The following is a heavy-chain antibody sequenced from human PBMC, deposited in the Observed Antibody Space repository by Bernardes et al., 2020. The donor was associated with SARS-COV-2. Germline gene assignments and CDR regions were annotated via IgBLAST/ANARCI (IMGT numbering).Heavy chain of an antibody. V-gene: IGHV3-23*01. CDR1: GLTFSNYA. CDR2: ISGSGGST. CDR3: AKVIYSWNSDAFDI. J-gene: IGHJ3*02. D-gene: IGHD1-1*01. Sequence: GGSLRLSCAASGLTFSNYAMSWVRQAPGKGLEWASAISGSGGSTYYAVSVEGRFTISRDNAKNTLYLQMNSLRAEDTAVYYCAKVIYSWNSDAFDIWGQGTMVTVSS.